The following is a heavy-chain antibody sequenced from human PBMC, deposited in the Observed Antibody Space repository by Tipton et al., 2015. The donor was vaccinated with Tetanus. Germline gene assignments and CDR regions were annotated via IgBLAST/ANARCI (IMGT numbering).Heavy chain of an antibody. D-gene: IGHD3-16*01. Sequence: QMVQSGAEGKQPGESLKISCKGSGYMFSSHWIGWVRQVPGKGLEWLGTIYPGDSYSTYSPSFEGQVTISVDRSIDTAYLQWSSLKASDTAIYYCARPLTSVAFGGFAFDVWGQGTLVTVSS. V-gene: IGHV5-51*01. CDR2: IYPGDSYS. CDR1: GYMFSSHW. J-gene: IGHJ3*01. CDR3: ARPLTSVAFGGFAFDV.